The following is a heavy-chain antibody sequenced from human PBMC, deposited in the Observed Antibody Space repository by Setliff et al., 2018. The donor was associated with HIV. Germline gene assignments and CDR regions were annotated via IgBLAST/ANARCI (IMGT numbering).Heavy chain of an antibody. CDR2: SSAGSGNT. Sequence: GASVKVSCKASGYTFPSYAMHWVRQAPGQRLELMGWSSAGSGNTKYSQKFQGRVTITRDTAASTVYMELSTLRSEDTAVYYCARGDGLTNPHDYWGQGTLVTVSS. J-gene: IGHJ4*02. CDR1: GYTFPSYA. CDR3: ARGDGLTNPHDY. D-gene: IGHD2-8*01. V-gene: IGHV1-3*01.